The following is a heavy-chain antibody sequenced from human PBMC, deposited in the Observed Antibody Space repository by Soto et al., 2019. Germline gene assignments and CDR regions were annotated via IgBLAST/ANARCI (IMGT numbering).Heavy chain of an antibody. CDR1: GDSISSGGYY. Sequence: SETLSLTCTVSGDSISSGGYYLTLIRQLPGKGLEWIGYIYSSGATHYNPPLQSRLSMSLDTSRNQFSLKLTSMTVADTAVYYCAVHRATPGVALSNWFAPWGQGSLVTVSS. CDR3: AVHRATPGVALSNWFAP. D-gene: IGHD3-10*01. CDR2: IYSSGAT. J-gene: IGHJ5*02. V-gene: IGHV4-31*03.